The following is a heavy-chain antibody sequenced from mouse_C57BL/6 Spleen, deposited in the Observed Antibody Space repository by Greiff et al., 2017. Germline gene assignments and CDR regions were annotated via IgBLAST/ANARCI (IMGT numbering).Heavy chain of an antibody. J-gene: IGHJ2*01. CDR1: GFTFSDYG. D-gene: IGHD2-2*01. V-gene: IGHV5-17*01. CDR2: ISSGSSTI. Sequence: EVQLQQSGGGLVKPGGSLKLSCAASGFTFSDYGMHWVRQAPEPGLEWVAYISSGSSTIYYADTVKGRFTITRDNAKNTLFLQMTSLRSEDTAMYYCARYYGYDVGYFDYWGQGTTLTVSS. CDR3: ARYYGYDVGYFDY.